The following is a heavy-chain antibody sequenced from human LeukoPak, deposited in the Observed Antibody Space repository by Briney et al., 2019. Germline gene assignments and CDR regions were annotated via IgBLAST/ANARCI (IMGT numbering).Heavy chain of an antibody. CDR2: INHSGST. D-gene: IGHD3-3*01. J-gene: IGHJ4*02. CDR1: GGSFSGYY. CDR3: ARVGYDFWSGYYPFDY. Sequence: SETLSLTCAVYGGSFSGYYWSWIRQPPGKGLEWIGEINHSGSTNYNPSLKSRVTISVDTSKNQFSLKLSSVTAADTAVYYCARVGYDFWSGYYPFDYWGQGTLVTVSS. V-gene: IGHV4-34*01.